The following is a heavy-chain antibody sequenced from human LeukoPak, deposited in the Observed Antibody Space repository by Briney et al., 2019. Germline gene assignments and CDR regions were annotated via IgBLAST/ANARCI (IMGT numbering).Heavy chain of an antibody. V-gene: IGHV3-21*01. J-gene: IGHJ4*02. CDR3: ARDASRELPSYYFDY. D-gene: IGHD1-26*01. CDR2: ISSSSSYI. CDR1: GFTFSSYS. Sequence: GGSLRLSCAASGFTFSSYSMNWVRQAPGKGLEWVSSISSSSSYIYYADSVKGRFTISRDNAKNSLYLQMNSLRAEDTAVYYCARDASRELPSYYFDYWGQGTLVTVSS.